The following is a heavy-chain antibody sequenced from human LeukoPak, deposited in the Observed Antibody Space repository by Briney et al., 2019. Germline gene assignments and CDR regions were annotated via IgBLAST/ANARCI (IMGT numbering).Heavy chain of an antibody. CDR3: ARDGIREWFGESGGSWFDP. CDR1: GGSISSYY. V-gene: IGHV4-59*01. CDR2: IYYSGST. J-gene: IGHJ5*02. Sequence: SETLSLTCTVSGGSISSYYWNWIRQPPGKGLEWIGYIYYSGSTNYNPSLKSRVTISVDTSKNQFSLKLSSVTAADTAVYYCARDGIREWFGESGGSWFDPWGQGTLVTVSS. D-gene: IGHD3-10*01.